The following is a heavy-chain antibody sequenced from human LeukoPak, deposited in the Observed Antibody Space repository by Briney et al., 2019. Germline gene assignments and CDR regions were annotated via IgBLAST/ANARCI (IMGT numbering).Heavy chain of an antibody. CDR1: SGSIISGGYY. CDR3: ARGVSINGVTGDY. J-gene: IGHJ4*02. Sequence: SETLSLTCTVSSGSIISGGYYWSWIRQPPGKGLEWIGYIYHSGSTYYNPSLKSRVTISVDRSKNQFSLKLSSVTAADTAVYYCARGVSINGVTGDYWGQGTLVTVSS. D-gene: IGHD2-8*02. V-gene: IGHV4-30-2*01. CDR2: IYHSGST.